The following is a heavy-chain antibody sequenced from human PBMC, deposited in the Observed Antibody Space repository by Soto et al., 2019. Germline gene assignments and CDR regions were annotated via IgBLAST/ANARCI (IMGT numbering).Heavy chain of an antibody. CDR2: ISAYNGNT. Sequence: QVQLVQSGAEVKKPGASVKVSCKASGYTFTSYGISWVRQAPGQGLEWMGWISAYNGNTNYAQKLQGRVTMTTDTSTSKAYMELSSLRSNTTAVSYCEVSSSWYQACDYRGQGSLVTVSP. CDR3: EVSSSWYQACDY. CDR1: GYTFTSYG. V-gene: IGHV1-18*01. D-gene: IGHD6-13*01. J-gene: IGHJ4*02.